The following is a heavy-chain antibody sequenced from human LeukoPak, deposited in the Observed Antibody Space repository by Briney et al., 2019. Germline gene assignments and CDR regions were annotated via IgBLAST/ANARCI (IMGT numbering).Heavy chain of an antibody. J-gene: IGHJ4*02. CDR2: IYSGGST. D-gene: IGHD3-22*01. CDR1: GFTVISNY. V-gene: IGHV3-53*01. CDR3: AREYYYDSRPLFDY. Sequence: PGGSLRLSCAASGFTVISNYMSWVRQAPGKGLEWVSVIYSGGSTYYADSVKGRFTISRDNSKNTLYLQMNSLRAEDTAVYYCAREYYYDSRPLFDYWGQGTLVTVSS.